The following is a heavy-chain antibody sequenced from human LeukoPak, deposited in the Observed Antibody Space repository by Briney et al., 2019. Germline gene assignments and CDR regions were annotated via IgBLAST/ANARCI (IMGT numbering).Heavy chain of an antibody. V-gene: IGHV4-4*02. CDR2: ITDSGST. D-gene: IGHD2-15*01. CDR1: GGSISSGYW. CDR3: ATYGPTSGGYTFEY. J-gene: IGHJ4*02. Sequence: SETLSLTCAVSGGSISSGYWWSWVRQPPMKGLEWIGEITDSGSTNYNPSLKGRITISLDKTKNQFSLNVNSVTAADTAVYYCATYGPTSGGYTFEYWGQGIPVTVSS.